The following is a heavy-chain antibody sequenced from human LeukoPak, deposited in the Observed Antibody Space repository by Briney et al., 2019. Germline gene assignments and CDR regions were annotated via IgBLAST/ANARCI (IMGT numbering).Heavy chain of an antibody. CDR3: TRRPRRDYDSSANNWFDP. CDR1: GGSISTSSFY. Sequence: SETLSLTCTVSGGSISTSSFYWGWIRQPPGKGLEWIGSIYYSGSTHYNPSLKSRVTISVDTSKNQFSLQLRSVTATDTAVYHCTRRPRRDYDSSANNWFDPWGQGTLVTVSS. V-gene: IGHV4-39*01. D-gene: IGHD3-22*01. J-gene: IGHJ5*02. CDR2: IYYSGST.